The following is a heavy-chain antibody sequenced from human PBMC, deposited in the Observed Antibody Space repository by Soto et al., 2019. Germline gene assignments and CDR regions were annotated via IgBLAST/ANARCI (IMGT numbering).Heavy chain of an antibody. D-gene: IGHD2-21*02. CDR3: ARVCPGGDARYYYSGLDV. V-gene: IGHV3-21*01. Sequence: EVQLVESGGDLVKPGGSLRLSCVASGFNFNNYIMNWVRRAPGKGLEWVSSIGAGGDFIYYADSVRGRFTISRDNARNVLQLQMDSLTAGDTAVYYCARVCPGGDARYYYSGLDVWGQGTTVTVSS. J-gene: IGHJ6*02. CDR2: IGAGGDFI. CDR1: GFNFNNYI.